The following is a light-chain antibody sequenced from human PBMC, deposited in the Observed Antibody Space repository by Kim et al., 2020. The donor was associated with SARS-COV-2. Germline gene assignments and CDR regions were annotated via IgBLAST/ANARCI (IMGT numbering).Light chain of an antibody. J-gene: IGLJ1*01. CDR1: SSNIGNNY. CDR3: AAWDDSLSGYV. V-gene: IGLV1-47*01. CDR2: TNN. Sequence: QSVLTQPPSASGTPGQRVTISCSGSSSNIGNNYVYWYQQVPGTAPKLLIYTNNQRPSGVPDRFSGSKSGTSASLAISGLRSEDEADYYCAAWDDSLSGYVFGTGTKVTVL.